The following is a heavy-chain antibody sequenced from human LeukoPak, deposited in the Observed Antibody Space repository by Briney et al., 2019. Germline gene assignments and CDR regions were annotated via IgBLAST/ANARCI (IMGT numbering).Heavy chain of an antibody. J-gene: IGHJ3*01. CDR1: GYRFSTYW. CDR2: IYPGDSDT. D-gene: IGHD3-22*01. V-gene: IGHV5-51*01. Sequence: GESLKISCKGSGYRFSTYWIAWVRQMPGKGLEWMGIIYPGDSDTRYSPSFQGQVTISADKSVNTAYLQWSSLKASDTAMYYCARSNITSYYDSRGYDAFDVWGQGTMVTVYS. CDR3: ARSNITSYYDSRGYDAFDV.